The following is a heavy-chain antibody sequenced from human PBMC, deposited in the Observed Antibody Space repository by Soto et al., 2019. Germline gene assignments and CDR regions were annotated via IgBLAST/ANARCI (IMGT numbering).Heavy chain of an antibody. CDR1: GFTFSSYS. V-gene: IGHV3-21*01. J-gene: IGHJ4*02. Sequence: GGFLRLSCAASGFTFSSYSMNWVRQAPGKGLEWVSSISSSSSYIYYADSVKGRFTISRDSAKNSLYLQMNSLRAEDTAVYYCARDLTGASPFDYWGQGTLVTVSS. D-gene: IGHD7-27*01. CDR2: ISSSSSYI. CDR3: ARDLTGASPFDY.